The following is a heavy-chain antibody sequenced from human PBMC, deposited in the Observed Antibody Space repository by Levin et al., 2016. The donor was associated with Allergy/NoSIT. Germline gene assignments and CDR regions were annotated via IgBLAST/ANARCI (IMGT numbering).Heavy chain of an antibody. Sequence: SVKVSCKASGGTFSSYAISWVRQAPGQGLEWMGGIIPIFGIANYAQKFQGRVTITADKSTSTAYMELSSLRSEDTAVYYCASGYSYGGDYYFDYWGQGTLVTVSS. CDR3: ASGYSYGGDYYFDY. CDR2: IIPIFGIA. J-gene: IGHJ4*02. CDR1: GGTFSSYA. D-gene: IGHD5-18*01. V-gene: IGHV1-69*10.